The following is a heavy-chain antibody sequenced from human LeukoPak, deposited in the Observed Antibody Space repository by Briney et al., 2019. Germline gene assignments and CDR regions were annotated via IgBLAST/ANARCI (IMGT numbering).Heavy chain of an antibody. CDR3: AREFSTNWFDP. CDR1: GFTFSDYY. CDR2: ISSSSSTI. V-gene: IGHV3-11*01. J-gene: IGHJ5*02. Sequence: PGGSLRLSCAASGFTFSDYYMNWVRQAPGKGLEWVSYISSSSSTIYYADSVKGRFTISRDNAKNSLYLQMNSLRAEDTAVYYCAREFSTNWFDPWGQGTLVTVSS.